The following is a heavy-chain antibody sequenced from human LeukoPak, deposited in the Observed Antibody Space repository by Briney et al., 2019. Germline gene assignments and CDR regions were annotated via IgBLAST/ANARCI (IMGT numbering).Heavy chain of an antibody. CDR1: GYTFTSYD. Sequence: ASVKVSCKASGYTFTSYDINWVRQATGQGLEWMGWMNPNSGNTGYAQKFQGRVTMTRNTSISTAYMELSSLRSEDMAVYYCARRLGSNYYGSGSFGYWGQGTLVTVSS. J-gene: IGHJ4*02. D-gene: IGHD3-10*01. CDR2: MNPNSGNT. CDR3: ARRLGSNYYGSGSFGY. V-gene: IGHV1-8*01.